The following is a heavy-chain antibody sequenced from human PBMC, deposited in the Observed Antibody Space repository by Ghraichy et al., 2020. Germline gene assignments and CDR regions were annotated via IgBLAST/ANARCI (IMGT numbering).Heavy chain of an antibody. CDR2: INHSGST. CDR3: ARGRSGYDAFDI. J-gene: IGHJ3*02. CDR1: GGSFSGYY. Sequence: SETLSLTCAVYGGSFSGYYWSWIRQPPGKGLEWIGEINHSGSTNYNPSLKSRVTILVDTSKNQFSLKLSSVTAADTAVYYCARGRSGYDAFDIWGQGTMVTVSS. D-gene: IGHD3-22*01. V-gene: IGHV4-34*01.